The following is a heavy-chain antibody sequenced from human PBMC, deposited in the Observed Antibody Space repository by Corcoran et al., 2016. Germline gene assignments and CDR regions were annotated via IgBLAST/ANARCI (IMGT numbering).Heavy chain of an antibody. J-gene: IGHJ6*02. CDR1: GYTFTSYY. CDR2: INPSGGST. D-gene: IGHD1-26*01. V-gene: IGHV1-46*01. Sequence: QVQLVQSGAEVKKPGASVKVSCKASGYTFTSYYMHWVRQAPGQGLEWMGIINPSGGSTSYAQKFQGRVTMTRDTSTSTVYMELSSLRSEDTAGYYGARDLVGATPINYYYYGMDVWGQGTTVTVSS. CDR3: ARDLVGATPINYYYYGMDV.